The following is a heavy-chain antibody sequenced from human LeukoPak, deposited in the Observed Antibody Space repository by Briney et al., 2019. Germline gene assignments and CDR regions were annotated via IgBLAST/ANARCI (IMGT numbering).Heavy chain of an antibody. CDR3: SRHCQGLIPYCYYGMDV. D-gene: IGHD2-21*01. CDR2: IYYSGST. J-gene: IGHJ6*02. Sequence: PSETLSLTCTLVGRSLSSCSYYWGWIRQPPGKGLEWIGSIYYSGSTYYNPSLKSRVTISVDTSKNQFSLKLRSVTAADTAVYYRSRHCQGLIPYCYYGMDVGGQGTTVTVSS. CDR1: GRSLSSCSYY. V-gene: IGHV4-39*01.